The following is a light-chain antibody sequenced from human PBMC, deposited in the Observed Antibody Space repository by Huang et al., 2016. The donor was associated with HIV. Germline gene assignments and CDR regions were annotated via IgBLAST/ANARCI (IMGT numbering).Light chain of an antibody. J-gene: IGKJ2*03. CDR3: QQYDDLYS. CDR2: HAS. Sequence: DIEMTQSPSSLSASVGDRVTITCQASQDIRNYLNWYQQKPGKAPEVLIYHASNLQTGVPSRFSGNGSETDFTFTISSLQPEDIATYYCQQYDDLYSFGQGTKLEIK. CDR1: QDIRNY. V-gene: IGKV1-33*01.